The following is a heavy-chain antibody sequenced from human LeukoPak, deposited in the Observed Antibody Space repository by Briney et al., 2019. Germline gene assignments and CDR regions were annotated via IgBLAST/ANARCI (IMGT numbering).Heavy chain of an antibody. CDR1: GFTFSSYS. J-gene: IGHJ4*02. V-gene: IGHV3-21*01. Sequence: PGGSLRLSCAASGFTFSSYSMNWVRQAPGKGLEWVSSISSSSSYIYYADSVRGRLTISRDNAKNSLYLQMNSLRAEDTAVYYCWPSSSWSFWGQGTLVTVSS. CDR3: WPSSSWSF. D-gene: IGHD6-13*01. CDR2: ISSSSSYI.